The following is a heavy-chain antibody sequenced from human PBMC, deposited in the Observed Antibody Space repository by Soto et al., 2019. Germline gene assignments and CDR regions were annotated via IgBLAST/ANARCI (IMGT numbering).Heavy chain of an antibody. V-gene: IGHV3-33*01. Sequence: PGGSLRLSCGASGLRFSTYGMHWVRQAPGKGLEWVAVIWYDGTNKKYADSVKGRFTISRDNSKSTLYLQMNTLRAEDTGVYYCARTDCDSSTCPSDLVGATTMDYWGQGT. CDR3: ARTDCDSSTCPSDLVGATTMDY. CDR1: GLRFSTYG. CDR2: IWYDGTNK. J-gene: IGHJ4*02. D-gene: IGHD1-26*01.